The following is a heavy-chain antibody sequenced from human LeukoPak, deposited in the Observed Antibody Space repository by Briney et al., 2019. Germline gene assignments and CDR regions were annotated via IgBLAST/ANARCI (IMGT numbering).Heavy chain of an antibody. J-gene: IGHJ4*02. V-gene: IGHV1-46*01. CDR1: GYTFTGYY. Sequence: ASVKVSCKASGYTFTGYYMHWVRQAPGQGLEWMGIIDPSGGRTTYTQKFQGRLIMTTDTSTSTLYMELSSLRSEDTAVYYCARGGLVVAATPADYWGQGTLVTVSS. CDR2: IDPSGGRT. D-gene: IGHD2-15*01. CDR3: ARGGLVVAATPADY.